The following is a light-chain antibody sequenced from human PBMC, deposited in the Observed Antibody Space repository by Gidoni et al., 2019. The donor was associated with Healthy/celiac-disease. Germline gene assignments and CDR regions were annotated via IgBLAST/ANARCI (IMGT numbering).Light chain of an antibody. V-gene: IGKV1-5*01. Sequence: DIQMTQSPSTLSASVGDRVTITCRASQSISSWLAWYQHKPGKAPKLLIYDASSLESGVPSRFSGSGSGTEFTLTISSLQPDDFATYYCQQYNSYSTFGPGTKVDIK. CDR1: QSISSW. J-gene: IGKJ3*01. CDR2: DAS. CDR3: QQYNSYST.